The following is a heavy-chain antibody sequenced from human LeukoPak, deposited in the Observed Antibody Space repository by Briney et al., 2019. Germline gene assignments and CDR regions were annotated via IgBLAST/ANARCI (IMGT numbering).Heavy chain of an antibody. J-gene: IGHJ4*02. CDR1: GYTLTELS. V-gene: IGHV1-24*01. D-gene: IGHD2-15*01. CDR2: FDPEDGET. Sequence: GASVTVSCKVSGYTLTELSMHWVRQAPGKGLEWMGGFDPEDGETIYAQKFQGRVTMTEDTSTDTAYMELSSLRSEDTAVYYCAVGYCSGGSCYSHFDYWGQGTLVTVSS. CDR3: AVGYCSGGSCYSHFDY.